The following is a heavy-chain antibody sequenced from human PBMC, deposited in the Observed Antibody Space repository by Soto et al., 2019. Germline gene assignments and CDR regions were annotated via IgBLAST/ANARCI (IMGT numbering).Heavy chain of an antibody. D-gene: IGHD6-13*01. CDR3: ARQRATRGAAAGSVYYYYGMDV. Sequence: ESLKISCKGSGYSFTSYWIGWVRQMPGKGLEWMGIIYLGDSDTRYSPSFQVQVTISADKSISTAYLQWSSLKASDTAMYYCARQRATRGAAAGSVYYYYGMDVWGQGTTVTVSS. J-gene: IGHJ6*02. CDR2: IYLGDSDT. CDR1: GYSFTSYW. V-gene: IGHV5-51*01.